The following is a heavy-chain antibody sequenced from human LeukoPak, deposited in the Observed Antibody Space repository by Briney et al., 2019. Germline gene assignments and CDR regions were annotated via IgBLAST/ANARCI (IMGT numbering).Heavy chain of an antibody. CDR2: INHSGST. J-gene: IGHJ4*02. V-gene: IGHV4-34*01. D-gene: IGHD5-24*01. CDR1: GGSFSGYY. Sequence: SETLSLTCAVYGGSFSGYYWSWIRQPPGKGLEWIGEINHSGSTNYNPSLKSRVTISVDTSKNQFSLKLSSVTAADTAVYYCARGARDGYNSGYFDYWGQGTLVTVSS. CDR3: ARGARDGYNSGYFDY.